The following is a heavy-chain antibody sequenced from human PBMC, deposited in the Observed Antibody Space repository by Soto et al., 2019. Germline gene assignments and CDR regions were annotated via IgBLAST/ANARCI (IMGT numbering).Heavy chain of an antibody. V-gene: IGHV5-51*01. CDR2: IYPGDSDT. CDR3: ARAVRVRYDSSGRWFDP. D-gene: IGHD3-22*01. CDR1: GYSFTSYW. Sequence: PGESLKISCKGSGYSFTSYWIGWVRQMPGKGLEWMGIIYPGDSDTRYSPSFQGQVTISADKSISTAYLQWSSLKASDTAMYYCARAVRVRYDSSGRWFDPWGQGTLVTVSS. J-gene: IGHJ5*02.